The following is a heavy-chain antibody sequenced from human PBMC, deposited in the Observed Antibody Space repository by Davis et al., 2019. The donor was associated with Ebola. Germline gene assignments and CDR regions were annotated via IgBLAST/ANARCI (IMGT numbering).Heavy chain of an antibody. J-gene: IGHJ5*02. CDR1: GGSISSGDYY. Sequence: PSETLSLTCTVSGGSISSGDYYWSWIRQPPGKGLEWIGYIYYSGSTYYNPSLKSRVTISVDTSKNQFSLKLSSVTAADTAVYYCARGSPIQTHLENWFDPWGQGTLVTVSS. CDR2: IYYSGST. CDR3: ARGSPIQTHLENWFDP. V-gene: IGHV4-30-4*01. D-gene: IGHD3-3*01.